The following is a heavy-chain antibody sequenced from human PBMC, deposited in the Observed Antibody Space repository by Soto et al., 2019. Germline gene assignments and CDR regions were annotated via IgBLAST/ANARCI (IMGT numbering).Heavy chain of an antibody. V-gene: IGHV3-30*09. CDR3: ANAPHSTSWYILDADF. CDR1: GFIFSDYA. Sequence: QVQLVESGGGVVQPGRSLRLSCAASGFIFSDYAMHWVRQAPGKGLEWVAGISYGGDNKYYADSVRGRFAVSRDNLKNTLDLQMNSLNPEDTAVYHCANAPHSTSWYILDADFWGQGTLVTVSS. D-gene: IGHD6-13*01. J-gene: IGHJ4*02. CDR2: ISYGGDNK.